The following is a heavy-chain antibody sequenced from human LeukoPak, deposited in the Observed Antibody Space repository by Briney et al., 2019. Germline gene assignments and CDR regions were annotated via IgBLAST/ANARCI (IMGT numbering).Heavy chain of an antibody. CDR3: ARYSSTSFNWFDP. J-gene: IGHJ5*02. CDR1: GGSISSYY. CDR2: IYYSGST. V-gene: IGHV4-59*08. D-gene: IGHD2-2*01. Sequence: SETLSLTCTVSGGSISSYYWSWIRQPPGKGLEWIGYIYYSGSTNYNPSLKSRVTISVDTSKNQFSLKLSSVTAADTAVYYCARYSSTSFNWFDPWGQGTLVTVSS.